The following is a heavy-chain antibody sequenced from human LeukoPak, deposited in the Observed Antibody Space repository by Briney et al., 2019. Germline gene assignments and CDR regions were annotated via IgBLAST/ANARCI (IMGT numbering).Heavy chain of an antibody. J-gene: IGHJ4*02. CDR2: IRYDGSNE. Sequence: PGGSLRLSCAASGFTFSSYGMHWVRQAPGKGLEWVAFIRYDGSNEYYADSVKGRFTISRDNSKNTVYLQMNSLRAEDSAVYYCAKDRHRSSSSADYWGQGTLVTVSS. V-gene: IGHV3-30*02. CDR1: GFTFSSYG. D-gene: IGHD6-6*01. CDR3: AKDRHRSSSSADY.